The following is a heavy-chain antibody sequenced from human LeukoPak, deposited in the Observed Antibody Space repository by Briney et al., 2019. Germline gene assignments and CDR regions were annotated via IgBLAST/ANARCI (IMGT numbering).Heavy chain of an antibody. V-gene: IGHV1-18*01. J-gene: IGHJ5*02. D-gene: IGHD6-19*01. Sequence: ASVKVSCKASGYTFTSYGISWVRQAPGQGLEWMGWISAYNGNTNYAQKLQGRVTMTTDTSTSTAYMELSSLRSEDTAVYYCARESWIGSGWYWFDPWGQGTLVTVSS. CDR2: ISAYNGNT. CDR1: GYTFTSYG. CDR3: ARESWIGSGWYWFDP.